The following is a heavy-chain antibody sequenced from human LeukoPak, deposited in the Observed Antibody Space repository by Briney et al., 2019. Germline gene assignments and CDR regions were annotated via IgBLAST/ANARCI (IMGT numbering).Heavy chain of an antibody. D-gene: IGHD1-26*01. CDR3: ARAGDLGSYLNLYYFDY. J-gene: IGHJ4*02. CDR1: GGSISSSSYY. CDR2: IYYSGST. V-gene: IGHV4-39*07. Sequence: SETLSLTCTVSGGSISSSSYYWGWIRQPPGKGLEGIGGIYYSGSTYYNPSLKSRVTISVDTSKNQFSLQLNSVTPEDTAVYYCARAGDLGSYLNLYYFDYWGQGTLVTVSS.